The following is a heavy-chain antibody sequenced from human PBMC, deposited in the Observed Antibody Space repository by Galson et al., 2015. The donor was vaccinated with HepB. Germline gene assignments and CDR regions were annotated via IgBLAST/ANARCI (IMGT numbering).Heavy chain of an antibody. V-gene: IGHV1-2*02. CDR2: INPNSGGT. CDR3: ARVQSDFPDCSGGSCYSPLVTGAYYYCGMDV. J-gene: IGHJ6*02. CDR1: GYTFTGYY. Sequence: SVKVSCKASGYTFTGYYMHWVRQAPGQGLEWMGWINPNSGGTNYAQKFQGRVTMTRDTSISTAYMELSRLRSDDTAVYYCARVQSDFPDCSGGSCYSPLVTGAYYYCGMDVWGQGTTVTVSS. D-gene: IGHD2-15*01.